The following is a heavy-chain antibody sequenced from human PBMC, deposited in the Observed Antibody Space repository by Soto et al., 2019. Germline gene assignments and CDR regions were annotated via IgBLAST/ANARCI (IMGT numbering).Heavy chain of an antibody. V-gene: IGHV5-51*01. CDR3: ARHLSNLSDHYYYYYMDV. Sequence: GESLKISCKGSGYSFTSYWIGWVRQMPGKGLEWMGIIYPGDSDTRYSPSFQGQVTISADKSISTAYLQWSSLKASDTAMYYCARHLSNLSDHYYYYYMDVWGKGTTVTVSS. CDR1: GYSFTSYW. J-gene: IGHJ6*03. CDR2: IYPGDSDT.